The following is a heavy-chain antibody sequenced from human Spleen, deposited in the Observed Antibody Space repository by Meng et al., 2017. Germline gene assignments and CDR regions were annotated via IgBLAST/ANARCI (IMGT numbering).Heavy chain of an antibody. CDR1: GFTRVGHW. D-gene: IGHD3-16*01. J-gene: IGHJ5*02. V-gene: IGHV3-74*01. Sequence: DVQLVESGGDLVQPGWSLRLSCGASGFTRVGHWVHWVRQVPGEGLSWVSRTNSDGSITNYAVSVRGRFTISRDDAKNTVYLQMNSLRVEDTAVYYCARDKSHYDGRSGWFDPWGQGTLVTVSS. CDR3: ARDKSHYDGRSGWFDP. CDR2: TNSDGSIT.